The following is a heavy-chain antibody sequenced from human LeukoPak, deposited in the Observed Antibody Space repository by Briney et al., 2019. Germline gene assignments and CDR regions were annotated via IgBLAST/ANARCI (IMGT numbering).Heavy chain of an antibody. D-gene: IGHD6-19*01. Sequence: GGSLRLSCGASGFTLRNYWMHWVRQAPGKGLVWVSRINSDGTMTNYADSVKGRFTISRDNAKNTLHLQMNSLRAEDTAVYYCARGDKNNGWYHYWGQGTLVTVSS. J-gene: IGHJ4*02. CDR1: GFTLRNYW. V-gene: IGHV3-74*01. CDR3: ARGDKNNGWYHY. CDR2: INSDGTMT.